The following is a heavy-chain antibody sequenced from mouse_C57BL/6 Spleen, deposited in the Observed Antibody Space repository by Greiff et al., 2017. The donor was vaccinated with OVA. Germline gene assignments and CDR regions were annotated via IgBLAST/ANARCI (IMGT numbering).Heavy chain of an antibody. J-gene: IGHJ3*01. D-gene: IGHD4-1*01. CDR3: ARHAANWDWFAY. CDR1: GFTFSSYG. V-gene: IGHV5-6*01. Sequence: EVKLMESGGDLVKPGGSLKLSCAASGFTFSSYGMSWVRQTPDKRLEWVATISSGGSYTYYPDSVKGRFTISRDNAKNTLYLQMISRKSEDTAMYYCARHAANWDWFAYWGQGTLVTVSA. CDR2: ISSGGSYT.